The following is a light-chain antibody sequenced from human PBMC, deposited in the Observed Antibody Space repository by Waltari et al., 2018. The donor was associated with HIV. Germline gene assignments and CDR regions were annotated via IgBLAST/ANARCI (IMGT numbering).Light chain of an antibody. Sequence: VLTQSPVSLCLSPGERATLSCGASQTINSNFLAWYQPRLGLPPSLLIYDASKRASGVPDRFSGAGSGTDFTLTTNRLDPEDSAVYFCQQYSSSPWTFGQGTKV. CDR1: QTINSNF. CDR3: QQYSSSPWT. J-gene: IGKJ1*01. CDR2: DAS. V-gene: IGKV3D-20*01.